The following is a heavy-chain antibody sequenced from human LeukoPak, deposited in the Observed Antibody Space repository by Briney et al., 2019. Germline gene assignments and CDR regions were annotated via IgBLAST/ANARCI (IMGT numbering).Heavy chain of an antibody. CDR2: IGISSGNT. V-gene: IGHV3-48*01. Sequence: GGSLRLSCAASGFNFIDYSMNWVRQAPGEGLEWISYIGISSGNTKYADSVKGRFTISRDKARNSLYLQMNSLRVEDTAVYYCARDHRYAFDNRGHGTLVTVSS. CDR3: ARDHRYAFDN. D-gene: IGHD5-12*01. CDR1: GFNFIDYS. J-gene: IGHJ4*01.